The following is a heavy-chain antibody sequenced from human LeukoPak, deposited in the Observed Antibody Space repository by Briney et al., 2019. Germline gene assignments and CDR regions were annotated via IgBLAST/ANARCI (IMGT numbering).Heavy chain of an antibody. V-gene: IGHV3-74*01. J-gene: IGHJ4*02. CDR2: INSDGSGT. CDR3: TRVFAGDEYSSSGY. CDR1: GFTFSRHY. D-gene: IGHD6-13*01. Sequence: GGSLRLSCAASGFTFSRHYMHWVRQAPGKGLVWVSRINSDGSGTTYADSVKGRFTVSRDNAKNTLYLQMNSLRVEDTAMYYCTRVFAGDEYSSSGYWGQGTLVTVSS.